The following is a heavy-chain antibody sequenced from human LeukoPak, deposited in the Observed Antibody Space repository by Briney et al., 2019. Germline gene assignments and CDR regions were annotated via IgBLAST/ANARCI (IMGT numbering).Heavy chain of an antibody. CDR1: GFTFSSYG. V-gene: IGHV3-23*01. D-gene: IGHD6-6*01. CDR2: ISGSGGST. J-gene: IGHJ4*02. CDR3: ARVFRVANPESIAADY. Sequence: PGGSLRLSCAASGFTFSSYGMSWVRQAPGKGLEWVSAISGSGGSTYYADSVKGRFTISRDNSKNTLYLQMNSLRAEDTAVYYCARVFRVANPESIAADYWGQGTLVTVSS.